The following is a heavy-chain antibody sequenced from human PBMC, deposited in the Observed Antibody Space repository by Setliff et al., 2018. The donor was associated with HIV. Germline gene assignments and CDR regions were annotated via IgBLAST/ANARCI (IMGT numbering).Heavy chain of an antibody. V-gene: IGHV4-34*01. D-gene: IGHD3-10*01. Sequence: SETLSLTCAVHGGSFSGYYWSWIRQPPGKGLEWIGEMNHSGSTNYNPSLKSRVTMSVDTSKNQILLRLSSVTAADTAVYYCARLSGGMVPNYWGQGTLVTVSS. J-gene: IGHJ4*02. CDR1: GGSFSGYY. CDR2: MNHSGST. CDR3: ARLSGGMVPNY.